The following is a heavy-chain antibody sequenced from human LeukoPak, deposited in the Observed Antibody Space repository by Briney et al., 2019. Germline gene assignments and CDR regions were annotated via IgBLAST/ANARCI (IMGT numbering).Heavy chain of an antibody. CDR3: ARLSITGTTSFDY. CDR2: IIPIFGTA. D-gene: IGHD1-7*01. CDR1: GGTFSSYA. V-gene: IGHV1-69*05. Sequence: AAAVKVSCKASGGTFSSYAISWVRQAPGQGLEWMGGIIPIFGTANYAQKFQGRVTITTDESTSTAYMELSSLRSEDTDVYYCARLSITGTTSFDYWGQGTLVTVSS. J-gene: IGHJ4*02.